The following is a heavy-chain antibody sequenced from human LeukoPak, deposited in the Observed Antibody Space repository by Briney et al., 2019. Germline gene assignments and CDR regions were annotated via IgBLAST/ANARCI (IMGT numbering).Heavy chain of an antibody. V-gene: IGHV4-34*01. CDR2: INHSGST. CDR3: ARVGYSYVINDWSRTGLGAYPTKYYYHMDV. J-gene: IGHJ6*03. D-gene: IGHD5-18*01. CDR1: GGSFSGYY. Sequence: SETLSLTCAVYGGSFSGYYWSWIRQPPGKGLEWIGEINHSGSTNYDPSLKSRVTISGDTSKNQFSLKLSSVTAADTAVYFCARVGYSYVINDWSRTGLGAYPTKYYYHMDVWGKGTTVTVSS.